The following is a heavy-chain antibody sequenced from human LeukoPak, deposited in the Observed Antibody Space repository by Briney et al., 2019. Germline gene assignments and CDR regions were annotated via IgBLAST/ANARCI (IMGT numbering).Heavy chain of an antibody. CDR1: GFTVSSNY. Sequence: GGSLRLSCAASGFTVSSNYMSWVRQAPGKGLEWVSVIYSGGSTYYADSVKGRFTISRDNSKNTLYLQMNSLRAEDTAVYYCARDPTIAASDNYYYYMDVWGKGTTVTVSS. D-gene: IGHD6-13*01. CDR3: ARDPTIAASDNYYYYMDV. J-gene: IGHJ6*03. CDR2: IYSGGST. V-gene: IGHV3-66*01.